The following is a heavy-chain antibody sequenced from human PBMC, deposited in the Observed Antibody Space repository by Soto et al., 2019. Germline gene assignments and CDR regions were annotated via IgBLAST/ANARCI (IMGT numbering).Heavy chain of an antibody. Sequence: QLQLQESGPGLVKPSETLSLTCTVSGGSISSSSYYWGWIRQPPGKGLEWIGSIYYSGSTYYNPSLKSRVTISVDTSKNQFSLKLSSVTAADTAVYYCARGVGDSSSWRSYTLNWFDPWGQGTLVTVSS. CDR3: ARGVGDSSSWRSYTLNWFDP. CDR2: IYYSGST. V-gene: IGHV4-39*01. D-gene: IGHD6-13*01. J-gene: IGHJ5*02. CDR1: GGSISSSSYY.